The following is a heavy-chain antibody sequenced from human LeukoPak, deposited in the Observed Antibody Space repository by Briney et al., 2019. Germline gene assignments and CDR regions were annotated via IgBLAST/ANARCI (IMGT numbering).Heavy chain of an antibody. CDR2: INTNTGNP. V-gene: IGHV7-4-1*02. J-gene: IGHJ6*03. Sequence: GASVKVSCKASGYTFTSYAMNWVRQAPGQGLEWMGWINTNTGNPTYAQGFTGRFVFSLDTSVSTAYLQISSLKAEDTAVYYCARDYSYCSGGSCPMSFYYYYYMDAWGKGTTVTVSS. CDR1: GYTFTSYA. CDR3: ARDYSYCSGGSCPMSFYYYYYMDA. D-gene: IGHD2-15*01.